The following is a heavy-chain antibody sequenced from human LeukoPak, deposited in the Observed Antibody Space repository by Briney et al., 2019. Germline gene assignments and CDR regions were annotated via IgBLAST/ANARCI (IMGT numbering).Heavy chain of an antibody. Sequence: ASVKVSCKASGYTFTGYYMHWVRQAPRQGLEWMGWINPNSGGTNYAQKFQGRVTMTRDTSISTAYMELSRLRSDDTAVYYCARDRAMGGYYYYGMDVWGQGTTVTVSS. CDR3: ARDRAMGGYYYYGMDV. CDR2: INPNSGGT. D-gene: IGHD2-15*01. V-gene: IGHV1-2*02. J-gene: IGHJ6*02. CDR1: GYTFTGYY.